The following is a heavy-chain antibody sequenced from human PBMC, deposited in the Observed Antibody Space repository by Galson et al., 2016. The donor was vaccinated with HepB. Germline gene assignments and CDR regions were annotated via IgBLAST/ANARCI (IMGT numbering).Heavy chain of an antibody. CDR1: GYTFTTSG. D-gene: IGHD2/OR15-2a*01. V-gene: IGHV1-18*01. CDR2: ISTYSGNT. Sequence: SCKASGYTFTTSGISWVRQAPGQGLEWMGWISTYSGNTKYAQKFQGGLTLTTDSSTTTAYMELRSLRFDDTALYYCARYVQYRFDSWGQGTLVTVSS. CDR3: ARYVQYRFDS. J-gene: IGHJ4*02.